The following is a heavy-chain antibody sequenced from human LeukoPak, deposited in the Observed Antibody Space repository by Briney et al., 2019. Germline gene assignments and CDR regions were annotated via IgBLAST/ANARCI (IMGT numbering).Heavy chain of an antibody. CDR2: ISGSGGST. D-gene: IGHD2-2*01. Sequence: PGGSLRLSCAASGLTFSSYAMSWVRQAPGKGLEWVSAISGSGGSTYYADSVKGRFTISRDNSKNTLYLQMNSLRAEDTAVYYCAKAPCSSTNCYYFDYWGQGTLVTVSS. CDR1: GLTFSSYA. CDR3: AKAPCSSTNCYYFDY. V-gene: IGHV3-23*01. J-gene: IGHJ4*02.